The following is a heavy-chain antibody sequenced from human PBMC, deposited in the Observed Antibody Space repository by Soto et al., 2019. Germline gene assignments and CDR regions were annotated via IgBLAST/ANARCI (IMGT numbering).Heavy chain of an antibody. D-gene: IGHD6-19*01. V-gene: IGHV1-18*04. CDR2: ISAYNGNT. Sequence: ASVKVSCKASGYTFTSYGISWVRQAPGQGLEWMGWISAYNGNTNYAQKLQGRVTMTTDTSTSTAYMELRSLRSDDTAVYYCARDFRGSGWHGAFDIWGQGTMVTVSS. J-gene: IGHJ3*02. CDR1: GYTFTSYG. CDR3: ARDFRGSGWHGAFDI.